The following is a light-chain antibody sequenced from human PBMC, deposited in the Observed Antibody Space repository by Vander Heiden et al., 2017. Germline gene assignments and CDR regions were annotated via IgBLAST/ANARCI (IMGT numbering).Light chain of an antibody. CDR3: QAWDSNSVV. J-gene: IGLJ2*01. CDR2: QDT. V-gene: IGLV3-1*01. CDR1: NLGDKY. Sequence: SSELTPPPSVSVSPGQTASITCSGDNLGDKYVCWYHQKPGQSPVLVIYQDTKRPSGIPERFSGSNSGNTATLTISGTQAMDEADYYCQAWDSNSVVFGGGTKLTVL.